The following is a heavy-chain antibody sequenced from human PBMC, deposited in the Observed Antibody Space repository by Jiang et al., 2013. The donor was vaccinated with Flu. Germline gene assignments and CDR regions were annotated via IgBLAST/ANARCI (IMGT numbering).Heavy chain of an antibody. J-gene: IGHJ4*02. D-gene: IGHD6-13*01. CDR2: ISGSGGST. CDR1: GFTFSSYA. V-gene: IGHV3-23*01. Sequence: AASGFTFSSYAMSWVRQAPGKGLEWVSAISGSGGSTYYADSVKGRFTISRDNSKNTLYLQMNSLRAEDTAVYYCAKDQGGIAAAGDFDYWGQGTLVTVSS. CDR3: AKDQGGIAAAGDFDY.